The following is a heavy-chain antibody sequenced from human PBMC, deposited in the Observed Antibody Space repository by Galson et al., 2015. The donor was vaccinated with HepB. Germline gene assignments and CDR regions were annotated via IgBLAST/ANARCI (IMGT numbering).Heavy chain of an antibody. Sequence: SVKVSCKASGYTFTSYGISWVRQAPGQGLEWMGWISAYNGNTNYVQKLQGRVTMTTDTSTSTAYMELRSLRSDDTAVYYCARDPVGRYCSGGSCYSPYWGQGTLVTVSS. D-gene: IGHD2-15*01. V-gene: IGHV1-18*01. CDR1: GYTFTSYG. CDR3: ARDPVGRYCSGGSCYSPY. J-gene: IGHJ4*02. CDR2: ISAYNGNT.